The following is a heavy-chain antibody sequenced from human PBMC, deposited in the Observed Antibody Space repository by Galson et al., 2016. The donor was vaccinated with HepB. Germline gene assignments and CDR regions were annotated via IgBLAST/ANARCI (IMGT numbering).Heavy chain of an antibody. CDR3: ARSNDYGDYYFDY. J-gene: IGHJ4*02. CDR2: ISSSSSYI. Sequence: SLRLSCAASGFTFSSYSMNWVRQAPGKGLEWVSSISSSSSYIYYADSVKGLFTISRDNAKNSLYLQMNSLRAEDTAVYYCARSNDYGDYYFDYWGQGTLVTVSS. V-gene: IGHV3-21*01. CDR1: GFTFSSYS. D-gene: IGHD4-17*01.